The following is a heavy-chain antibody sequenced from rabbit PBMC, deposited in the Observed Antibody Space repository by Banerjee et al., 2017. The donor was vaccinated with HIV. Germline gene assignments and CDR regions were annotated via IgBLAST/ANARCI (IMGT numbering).Heavy chain of an antibody. J-gene: IGHJ6*01. CDR3: ARDLAGVIGWNFGL. D-gene: IGHD4-1*01. V-gene: IGHV1S45*01. Sequence: QEQLEESGGGLVKPGASLTLTCTASGFSFSSGYDMCWVRQAPGKGLECIAYIYSGSSGNTYYASWAKGRFTISKTSSTTVTLQMTSLTAADTATYFCARDLAGVIGWNFGLWGPGTLVTVS. CDR1: GFSFSSGYD. CDR2: IYSGSSGNT.